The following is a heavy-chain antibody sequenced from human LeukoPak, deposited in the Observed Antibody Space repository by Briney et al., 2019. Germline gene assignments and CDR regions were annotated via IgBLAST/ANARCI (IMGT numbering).Heavy chain of an antibody. CDR3: ARRRDNWNYPDAFDI. CDR1: GGSISSYY. J-gene: IGHJ3*02. V-gene: IGHV4-59*12. Sequence: SETLSLTCTVSGGSISSYYWSWIRQPPGKGLEWIGYIYYSGSTNYNPSLKSRVTISVDRSKNQFSLKLSSVTAAVTAVYYCARRRDNWNYPDAFDIWGQGTMVTVSS. D-gene: IGHD1-7*01. CDR2: IYYSGST.